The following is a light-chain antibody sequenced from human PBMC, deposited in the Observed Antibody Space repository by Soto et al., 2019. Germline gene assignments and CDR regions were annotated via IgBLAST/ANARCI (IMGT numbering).Light chain of an antibody. CDR2: KAS. Sequence: DIQMTQSTSTLSAFIGDRVTITCRASQSIGTWLAWYQQKPGKAPKLLISKASSLEIGVPSRFSGSGSGTEFTLTISSLQPDDVATYSCQQYVSYPLTFAGGTKVEIK. V-gene: IGKV1-5*03. CDR1: QSIGTW. J-gene: IGKJ4*01. CDR3: QQYVSYPLT.